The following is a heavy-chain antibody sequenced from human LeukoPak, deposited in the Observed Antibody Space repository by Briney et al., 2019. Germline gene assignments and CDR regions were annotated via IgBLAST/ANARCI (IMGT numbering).Heavy chain of an antibody. J-gene: IGHJ5*02. Sequence: SETLSLTCTVSGGSISSSSYYWGWIRQPPGKGLEWIGSIYYSGSTYYNPSLKSRVTISVDTSKNQFSLKLSSVTAADTAVYYCARDARGYYYGSDPPPTWFDPWGQGTLVTVSS. CDR1: GGSISSSSYY. V-gene: IGHV4-39*07. D-gene: IGHD3-10*01. CDR2: IYYSGST. CDR3: ARDARGYYYGSDPPPTWFDP.